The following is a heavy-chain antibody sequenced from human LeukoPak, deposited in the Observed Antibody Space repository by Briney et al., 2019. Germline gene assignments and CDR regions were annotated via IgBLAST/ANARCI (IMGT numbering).Heavy chain of an antibody. J-gene: IGHJ5*02. V-gene: IGHV6-1*01. Sequence: SQTLSLTCAISGDSVSSNGAAWNWIRQSPSRGLEWLGRTYYRSKWYNDYAVSVKSRITINPDTSKNQFSLQLNSVTPEDTAVYYCARGLGIMITFGGVIVRENWFDPWGQGTLVTVSA. CDR3: ARGLGIMITFGGVIVRENWFDP. CDR2: TYYRSKWYN. CDR1: GDSVSSNGAA. D-gene: IGHD3-16*02.